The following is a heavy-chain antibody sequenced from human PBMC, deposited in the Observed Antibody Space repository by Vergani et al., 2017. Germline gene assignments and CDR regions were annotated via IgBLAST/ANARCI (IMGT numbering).Heavy chain of an antibody. D-gene: IGHD3-10*01. Sequence: QAQLVESGGGVVQPGGSLRLSCVGSGFNFSNYGMHWVRQAPGKGLEWVAFIRYDGGKKYFADSVEGRFTISRDNSKNTLYLQMNSLRAEDTAVHYCTKDKSDRRFFIWFGGFDPWGQGTLVTVSS. CDR1: GFNFSNYG. V-gene: IGHV3-30*02. CDR3: TKDKSDRRFFIWFGGFDP. CDR2: IRYDGGKK. J-gene: IGHJ5*02.